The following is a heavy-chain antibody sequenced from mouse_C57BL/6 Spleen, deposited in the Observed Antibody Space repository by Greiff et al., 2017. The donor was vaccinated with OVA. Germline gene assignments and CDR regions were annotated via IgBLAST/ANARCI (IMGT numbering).Heavy chain of an antibody. CDR2: INPNSGST. D-gene: IGHD1-1*01. Sequence: QVQLQQPGAELVKPGASVKLSCKASGYTFTSYWMHWVKQRPGQGLEWIGMINPNSGSTNYNEKFKSKATLTVDKSSSTAYMQLSRLTSEDSAVYYCANPSDYYGSSYGYWGQGTTLTVSS. J-gene: IGHJ2*01. CDR1: GYTFTSYW. V-gene: IGHV1-64*01. CDR3: ANPSDYYGSSYGY.